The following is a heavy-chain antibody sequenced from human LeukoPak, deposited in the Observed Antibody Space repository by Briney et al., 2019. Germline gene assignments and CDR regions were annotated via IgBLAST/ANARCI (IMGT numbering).Heavy chain of an antibody. V-gene: IGHV4-61*02. Sequence: SQTLSLTCTVSGGSISSGSYYWSWIRQPAGKGLEWIGRIYTSGSTNYNPSLKSRVTISVDTSKNQFSLKLSSLTAADTAVYYCARGKYDFWSGYYPNWFDPWGQGSLVTVSS. CDR2: IYTSGST. CDR3: ARGKYDFWSGYYPNWFDP. J-gene: IGHJ5*02. CDR1: GGSISSGSYY. D-gene: IGHD3-3*01.